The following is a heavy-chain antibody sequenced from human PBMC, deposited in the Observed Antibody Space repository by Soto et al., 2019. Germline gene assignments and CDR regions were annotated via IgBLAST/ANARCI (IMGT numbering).Heavy chain of an antibody. Sequence: QVQLVQSGAEVKKPGSSVKVSCKASGGTFSIYAISWVRQAPGQGPEWMGGITPIFGTANYAQKFQGRVTITADESTNTAYMELGSLRSEDTAVYYCAREYNWNSIYYGMDVWGQGTTVTVSS. CDR3: AREYNWNSIYYGMDV. J-gene: IGHJ6*02. D-gene: IGHD1-7*01. CDR2: ITPIFGTA. V-gene: IGHV1-69*01. CDR1: GGTFSIYA.